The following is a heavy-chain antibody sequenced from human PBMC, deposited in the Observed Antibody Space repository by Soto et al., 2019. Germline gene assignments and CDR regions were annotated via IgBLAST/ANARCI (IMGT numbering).Heavy chain of an antibody. J-gene: IGHJ4*02. V-gene: IGHV3-23*01. D-gene: IGHD6-13*01. CDR1: GFPFSSYA. Sequence: PGGSLRLSCAASGFPFSSYAMSWVRQAPGEGLEWVSAISGSGGSTDYADSVKGRFTISRDNSKNTLYLQMHSLRAEDTAVYYCAKDGSSWYPFDYWGQGTLVTVSS. CDR3: AKDGSSWYPFDY. CDR2: ISGSGGST.